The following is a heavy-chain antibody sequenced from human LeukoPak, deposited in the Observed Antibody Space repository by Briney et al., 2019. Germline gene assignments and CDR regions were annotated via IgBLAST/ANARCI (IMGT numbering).Heavy chain of an antibody. CDR3: ARHSLYSYGLLYFFDF. Sequence: SETLSLTCTVSGGSVTSSSNYWGWIRQTPGKGLEWIGSIYYSGTTYYNPSLKSRAAISPYTSKNQFSLKLRSVTAADTAVYYCARHSLYSYGLLYFFDFWGQGTLVTVSS. CDR1: GGSVTSSSNY. J-gene: IGHJ4*02. V-gene: IGHV4-39*01. D-gene: IGHD5-18*01. CDR2: IYYSGTT.